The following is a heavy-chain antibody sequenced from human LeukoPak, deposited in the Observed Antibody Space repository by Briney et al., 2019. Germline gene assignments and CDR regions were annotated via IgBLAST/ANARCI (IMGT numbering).Heavy chain of an antibody. J-gene: IGHJ5*02. Sequence: PGGSLRLSCAASRFIFSIYSMNWVRQAPGKGLEWVSYISSSGSTIYYADSVKGRFTISRDNAKNSLYLQMNSLRAEDTAVYYCARGYSGYDSSDPWGQGTLVTVSS. CDR1: RFIFSIYS. CDR2: ISSSGSTI. CDR3: ARGYSGYDSSDP. V-gene: IGHV3-48*04. D-gene: IGHD5-12*01.